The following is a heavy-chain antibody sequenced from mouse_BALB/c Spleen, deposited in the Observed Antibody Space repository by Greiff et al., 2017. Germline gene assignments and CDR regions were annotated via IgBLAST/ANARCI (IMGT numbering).Heavy chain of an antibody. CDR2: INSNGGST. Sequence: EVQLVESGGGLVQPGGSLKLSCAASGFTFSSYGMSWVRQTPDKRLELVATINSNGGSTYYPDSVKGRFTISRDNAKNTLYLQMSSLKSEDTAMYYCARGGLYDYPLYYAMDYWGQGTSVTVSS. J-gene: IGHJ4*01. CDR1: GFTFSSYG. D-gene: IGHD2-4*01. V-gene: IGHV5-6-3*01. CDR3: ARGGLYDYPLYYAMDY.